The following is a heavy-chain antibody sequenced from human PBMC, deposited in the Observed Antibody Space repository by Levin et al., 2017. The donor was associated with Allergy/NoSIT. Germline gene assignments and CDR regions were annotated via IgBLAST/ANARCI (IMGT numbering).Heavy chain of an antibody. CDR2: ISYDGSNK. Sequence: GGSLRLSCAASGFTFSSYAMHWVRQAPGKGLEWVAVISYDGSNKYYADSVKGRFTISRDNSKNTLYLQMNSLRAEDTAVYYCARDQVLRFLEWLIGGYYFDYWGQGTLVTVSS. CDR3: ARDQVLRFLEWLIGGYYFDY. J-gene: IGHJ4*02. D-gene: IGHD3-3*01. V-gene: IGHV3-30-3*01. CDR1: GFTFSSYA.